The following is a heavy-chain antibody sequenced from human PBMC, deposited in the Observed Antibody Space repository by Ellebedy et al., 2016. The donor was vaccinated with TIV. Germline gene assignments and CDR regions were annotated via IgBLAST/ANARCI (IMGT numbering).Heavy chain of an antibody. CDR1: GGSISSYYW. D-gene: IGHD2-21*02. V-gene: IGHV2-5*01. J-gene: IGHJ5*02. Sequence: TLSLTCTVSGGSISSYYWSWIRQPPGKALEWLALIYWNDDKRYSPSLKSRLTISKDTSKNKVVLTMTNMDPVDTATYYCARMRVGVVTTLNWFDPWGQGTLVTVSS. CDR3: ARMRVGVVTTLNWFDP. CDR2: IYWNDDK.